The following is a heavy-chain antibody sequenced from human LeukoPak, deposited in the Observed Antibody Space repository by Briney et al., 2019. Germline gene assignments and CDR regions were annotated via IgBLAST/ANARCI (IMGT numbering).Heavy chain of an antibody. J-gene: IGHJ4*02. CDR2: ISSSTGSI. CDR1: GFTFNRYN. V-gene: IGHV3-48*01. Sequence: GGSLRLSCAASGFTFNRYNMAWVRQAPGKGLEWVSYISSSTGSIHYADSAKGRFTISRDNAKNSLYLQLNSLRVEDTAVYYCARLHLTRLYFDFWGQGTLVTVSS. D-gene: IGHD1-14*01. CDR3: ARLHLTRLYFDF.